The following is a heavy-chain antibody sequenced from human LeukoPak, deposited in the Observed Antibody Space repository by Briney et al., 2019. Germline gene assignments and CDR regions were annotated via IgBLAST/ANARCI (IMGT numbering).Heavy chain of an antibody. V-gene: IGHV1-69*05. CDR1: GGTFSSYG. D-gene: IGHD6-13*01. J-gene: IGHJ4*02. CDR2: IIPIFGTA. Sequence: SVTVSCKASGGTFSSYGISWVRPAPGQGLEWMGRIIPIFGTANYVQNFQGRVTITTDESTSTAYMELSSLRSADTAVYYCARDRGQQMGYYFDYWGQGTLVTVSS. CDR3: ARDRGQQMGYYFDY.